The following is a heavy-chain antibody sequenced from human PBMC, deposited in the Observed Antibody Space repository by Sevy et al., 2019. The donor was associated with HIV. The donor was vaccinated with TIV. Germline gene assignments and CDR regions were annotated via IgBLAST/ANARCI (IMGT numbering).Heavy chain of an antibody. J-gene: IGHJ4*02. D-gene: IGHD3-10*01. V-gene: IGHV3-23*01. CDR1: GFTFSSYA. CDR2: ISGSGGST. Sequence: GGSLRLSCAASGFTFSSYAMSWVRQAPGKGLEWVSAISGSGGSTYYADSVKGRFTISRDNSKNTLYLQMNSLRAEDKAVYYCAKDISYGSGSYYKPPQFDYWGQGTLVTVSS. CDR3: AKDISYGSGSYYKPPQFDY.